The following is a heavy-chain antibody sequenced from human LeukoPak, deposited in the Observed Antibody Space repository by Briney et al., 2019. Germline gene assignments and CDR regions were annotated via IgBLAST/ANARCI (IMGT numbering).Heavy chain of an antibody. V-gene: IGHV1-2*02. CDR2: INPNSGGT. Sequence: ASVKVSCKASGYTFTCYYMHWVRQAPGQGLEWMGWINPNSGGTKYAQKFQGRVTMTRDTSISTAYMELSRLRSDDTAVYYCARVRWGNWFDPWGQGTLVTVSS. J-gene: IGHJ5*02. D-gene: IGHD3-16*01. CDR3: ARVRWGNWFDP. CDR1: GYTFTCYY.